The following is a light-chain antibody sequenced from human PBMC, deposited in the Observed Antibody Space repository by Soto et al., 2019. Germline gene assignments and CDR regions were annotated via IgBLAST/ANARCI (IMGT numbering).Light chain of an antibody. CDR1: SSDVGGYDY. CDR3: SSYVGNNGPYL. J-gene: IGLJ1*01. Sequence: QSALTQPPSASGSPGQSVTISCTGTSSDVGGYDYVSWYQQHPRKAPKLIIYELNKRHSGVPDRFSGSKSGNTASLTVSGLQAEDEADYYCSSYVGNNGPYLFGNGTKVTV. V-gene: IGLV2-8*01. CDR2: ELN.